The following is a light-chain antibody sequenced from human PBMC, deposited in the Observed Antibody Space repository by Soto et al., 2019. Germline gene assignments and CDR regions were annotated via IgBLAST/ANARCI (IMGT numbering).Light chain of an antibody. V-gene: IGKV1-39*01. CDR3: QQSYRTPGT. Sequence: DIQMTQSPSSLSASVGDRVTITCRASQSITNYLNWYQQKPGKAPKLLIYAASSLQSGVPSRFSGSGSGTDFTLSISSLQPEDFATYYCQQSYRTPGTFGQGTKLEIK. CDR1: QSITNY. J-gene: IGKJ2*02. CDR2: AAS.